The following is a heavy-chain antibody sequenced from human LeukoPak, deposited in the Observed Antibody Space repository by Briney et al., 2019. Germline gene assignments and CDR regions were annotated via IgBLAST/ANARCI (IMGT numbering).Heavy chain of an antibody. CDR1: GGSISSYY. CDR3: ARAPQKYYYDSSGRFDY. J-gene: IGHJ4*02. V-gene: IGHV4-59*01. D-gene: IGHD3-22*01. Sequence: SETLSLTCSVSGGSISSYYWSWIRQPPGKGLGWIGYIYYSGSTNYNPSLKSRVTISVDTSKNQFSLKLSSVTAADTAVYYCARAPQKYYYDSSGRFDYWGQGTLVTVSS. CDR2: IYYSGST.